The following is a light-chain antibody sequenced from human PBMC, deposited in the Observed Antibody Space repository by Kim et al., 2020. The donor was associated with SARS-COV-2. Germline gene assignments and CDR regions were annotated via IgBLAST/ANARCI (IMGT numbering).Light chain of an antibody. J-gene: IGKJ2*03. CDR3: QQYKSLYS. CDR1: QSIRNW. Sequence: DIQMTQSPSTLSASVGDRVTITCRASQSIRNWLAWYQQKPGKAPKVLIYKASTLESGVPSRFSGTGSGTEFTLTISSLQPDDFATYYCQQYKSLYSFGQGTKLEI. CDR2: KAS. V-gene: IGKV1-5*03.